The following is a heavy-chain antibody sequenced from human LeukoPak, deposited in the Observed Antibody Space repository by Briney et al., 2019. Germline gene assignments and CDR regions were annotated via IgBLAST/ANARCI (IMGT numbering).Heavy chain of an antibody. V-gene: IGHV3-30*04. J-gene: IGHJ4*02. CDR2: TSYDGSNK. CDR1: GFTFSIYS. Sequence: GGSLRLSCAASGFTFSIYSMHWVRQAPDKGLEWMAVTSYDGSNKYYADSVKGRFTISRDNSKNTLYLQMNSLRAEDTAVYYCAKEGPAAMYYFDYWGQGTLVTVSS. D-gene: IGHD2-2*01. CDR3: AKEGPAAMYYFDY.